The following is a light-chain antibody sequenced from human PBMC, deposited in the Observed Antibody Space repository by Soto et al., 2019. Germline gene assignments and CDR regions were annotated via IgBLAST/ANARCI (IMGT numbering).Light chain of an antibody. CDR1: QSISSW. V-gene: IGKV1-5*03. Sequence: DIQMTQSPSTLPASVGDRVTITCRASQSISSWLAWYQQKPGKAPKLLIYKASSLESGVPSRFSGSESGTEFTLTISSLQPDDFATYYCQQYKSYSLTFGGGTKV. J-gene: IGKJ4*01. CDR3: QQYKSYSLT. CDR2: KAS.